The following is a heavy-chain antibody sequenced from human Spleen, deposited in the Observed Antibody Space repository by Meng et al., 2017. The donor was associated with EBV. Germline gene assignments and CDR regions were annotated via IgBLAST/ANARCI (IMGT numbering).Heavy chain of an antibody. CDR3: ATSSYCSVGSCYDH. J-gene: IGHJ5*02. CDR2: ISYDGTNE. D-gene: IGHD2-15*01. V-gene: IGHV3-30-3*01. Sequence: QVVLGESGGGVVQPGRSLRLSCAVSGFSFSSHAMHWVRQAPGKGLEWVAVISYDGTNEKYADSVKGRFTISRDNSKNMLYLQLSSLRTEDTAVYYCATSSYCSVGSCYDHWGQGTLVTVSS. CDR1: GFSFSSHA.